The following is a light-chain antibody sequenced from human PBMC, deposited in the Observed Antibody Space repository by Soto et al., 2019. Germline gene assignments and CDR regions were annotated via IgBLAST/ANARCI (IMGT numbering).Light chain of an antibody. J-gene: IGKJ5*01. CDR3: QKRSNWPSIT. CDR1: QSVSSY. Sequence: SLLTMNKATLSLSPGERATLSCRASQSVSSYLAWYQQKPGQAPRLLTYDASNRATGIPDRFSGSGSGTDFTLTISSLEPEDFAVYYCQKRSNWPSITVGQGTRLEIK. CDR2: DAS. V-gene: IGKV3-11*01.